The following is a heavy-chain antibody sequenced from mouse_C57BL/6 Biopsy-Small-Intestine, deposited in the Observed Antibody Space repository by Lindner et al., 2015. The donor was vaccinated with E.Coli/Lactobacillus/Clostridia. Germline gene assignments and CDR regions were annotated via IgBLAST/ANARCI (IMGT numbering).Heavy chain of an antibody. CDR2: ISSGSSTI. CDR3: ARYGSTFDWFFDV. J-gene: IGHJ1*03. Sequence: VQLQESGGGLVKPGGSLKLSCAASGFTFSDYGMHWVRQAPEKGLEWVAYISSGSSTIYYADTVKGRFTISRDNAKNTLFLQMTSLRSEDTAMYYCARYGSTFDWFFDVWGTGTTVTVSS. V-gene: IGHV5-17*01. CDR1: GFTFSDYG. D-gene: IGHD1-1*01.